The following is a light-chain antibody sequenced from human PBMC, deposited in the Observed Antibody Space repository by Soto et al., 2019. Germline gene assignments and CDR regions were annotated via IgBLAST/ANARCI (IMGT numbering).Light chain of an antibody. CDR1: QVNSMY. J-gene: IGKJ5*01. CDR3: QQYYTFPLT. V-gene: IGKV1D-12*01. Sequence: DIEMTQRASSVSASQGDRVSITCLASQVNSMYLAWYQQRPGKAPKLLIYSASSLQSGVPSRFSGSGFGTDFTLTISSLQPEDFATYYCQQYYTFPLTFGRGTLLEIK. CDR2: SAS.